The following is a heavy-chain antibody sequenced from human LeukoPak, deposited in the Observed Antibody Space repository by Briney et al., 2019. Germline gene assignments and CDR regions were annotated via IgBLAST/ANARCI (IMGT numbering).Heavy chain of an antibody. CDR1: GFTLSRYR. CDR3: ARPGGSGNFYIY. V-gene: IGHV3-48*01. Sequence: GSLRLSCAVSGFTLSRYRMTWVRQAPGEGLGWVSYISSGSAAIYYADSVKGRFTISRDNANNSLFLQMSSLRAEDTAMYYCARPGGSGNFYIYWGQGTLVTVSS. CDR2: ISSGSAAI. J-gene: IGHJ4*02. D-gene: IGHD3-10*01.